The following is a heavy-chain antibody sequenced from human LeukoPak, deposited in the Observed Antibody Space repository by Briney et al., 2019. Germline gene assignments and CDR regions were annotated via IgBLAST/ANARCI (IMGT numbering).Heavy chain of an antibody. CDR2: ISSNGGST. J-gene: IGHJ4*02. D-gene: IGHD3-10*01. CDR3: VKDGSGSYYTYYFDY. Sequence: GGSLRLSCSASGFTFSRYAMHWVRQAPGEGLEYVSAISSNGGSTYYADSVKGRFTISRDNSKNTLYLQMSSLRTEDTAVYYCVKDGSGSYYTYYFDYWGQGTLVTVSS. V-gene: IGHV3-64D*06. CDR1: GFTFSRYA.